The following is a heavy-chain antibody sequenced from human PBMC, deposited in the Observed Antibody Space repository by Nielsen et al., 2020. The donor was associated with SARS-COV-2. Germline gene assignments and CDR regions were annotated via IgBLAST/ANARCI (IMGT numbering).Heavy chain of an antibody. CDR1: GYTFTSYG. Sequence: ASVKVSCKASGYTFTSYGISWVRQAPGQGLEWMGWISAYNGNTKYAQKLQGRVTMTTDTSTSTAYMELRSLRSDDTAVYYCARDTQGYCSSTSCYADYYYGMDVWGQGTTVTVSS. CDR3: ARDTQGYCSSTSCYADYYYGMDV. V-gene: IGHV1-18*01. J-gene: IGHJ6*02. CDR2: ISAYNGNT. D-gene: IGHD2-2*01.